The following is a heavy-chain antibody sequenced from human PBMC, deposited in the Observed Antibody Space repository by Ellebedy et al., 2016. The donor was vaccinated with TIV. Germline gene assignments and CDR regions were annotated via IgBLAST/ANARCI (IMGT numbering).Heavy chain of an antibody. CDR2: IRRRANGGTT. D-gene: IGHD3-10*01. CDR1: GLTISDDY. Sequence: GESLKISCAASGLTISDDYMDWVRQAPGKGLEWIGFIRRRANGGTTEYAASVKGRFTISRDNSKNTLYLQMNSLTAEDTAVYYCTRDVDATGSTGAGPESWGQGTLVIVSS. CDR3: TRDVDATGSTGAGPES. J-gene: IGHJ5*02. V-gene: IGHV3-71*01.